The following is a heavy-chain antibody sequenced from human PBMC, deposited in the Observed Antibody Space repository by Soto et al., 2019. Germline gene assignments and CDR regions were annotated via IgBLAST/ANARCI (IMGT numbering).Heavy chain of an antibody. CDR2: VDGSGGDT. Sequence: GGSLRLSCAASGFTFSSHAMGWLRQAPGTEPEWVAFVDGSGGDTSYADSVKGRFTISRDNSENSLYLYMNSLRAEDTGRYFCAKEIFAAAYAAASVFDLWGKGTMLGVSS. CDR3: AKEIFAAAYAAASVFDL. V-gene: IGHV3-23*01. J-gene: IGHJ4*02. CDR1: GFTFSSHA. D-gene: IGHD2-8*01.